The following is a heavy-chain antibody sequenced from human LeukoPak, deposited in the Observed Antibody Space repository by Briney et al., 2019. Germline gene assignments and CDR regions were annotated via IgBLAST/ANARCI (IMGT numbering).Heavy chain of an antibody. Sequence: SSETLSLTCTVSGGSISSYYWSWIRQPAGKGLEWIGRIYTSGSTNYNPSLKSRVTMSVDTSKNQFSLKLSSVTAADTAVYYCARHVGFITMVRGVINNNWFDPWGQGTLVTVSS. V-gene: IGHV4-4*07. CDR2: IYTSGST. CDR3: ARHVGFITMVRGVINNNWFDP. CDR1: GGSISSYY. J-gene: IGHJ5*02. D-gene: IGHD3-10*01.